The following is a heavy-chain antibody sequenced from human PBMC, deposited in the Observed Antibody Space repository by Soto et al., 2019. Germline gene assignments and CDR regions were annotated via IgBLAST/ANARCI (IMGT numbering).Heavy chain of an antibody. CDR2: ISAYNGNT. D-gene: IGHD2-21*02. CDR3: ARAFGGTYCGGDCSKDHDAFDI. J-gene: IGHJ3*02. Sequence: GESLKISCKASGYTFTSYGISWVRQAPGQGLEWMGWISAYNGNTNYAQKLQGRVTMTTDTSTSTAYMELRSLRSDDTAVYYCARAFGGTYCGGDCSKDHDAFDIWGQGTMVTVSS. CDR1: GYTFTSYG. V-gene: IGHV1-18*04.